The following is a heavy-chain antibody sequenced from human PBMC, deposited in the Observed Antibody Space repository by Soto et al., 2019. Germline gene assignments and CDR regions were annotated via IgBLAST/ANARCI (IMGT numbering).Heavy chain of an antibody. D-gene: IGHD1-26*01. CDR1: GFTFSSYA. Sequence: EAHLVESGGGLVQPGRSRRLSCAASGFTFSSYAFNWVRQAPGKGLERISYISVGSGSIFYADSVKGRFTISTDDAQTSLSLQMNTLRDEDTAIYFCVRDDKWAFDIWCQGTTVSVSS. V-gene: IGHV3-48*02. J-gene: IGHJ3*02. CDR3: VRDDKWAFDI. CDR2: ISVGSGSI.